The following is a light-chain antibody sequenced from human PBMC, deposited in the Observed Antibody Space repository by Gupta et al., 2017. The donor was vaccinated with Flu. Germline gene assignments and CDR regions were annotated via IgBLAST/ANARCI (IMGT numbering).Light chain of an antibody. CDR1: SSDIGSYNY. V-gene: IGLV2-14*01. J-gene: IGLJ2*01. Sequence: QSALTQPASVSGSPGQSITISCTGTSSDIGSYNYVSWYQQHPGQAPKLLIYGVTNRPSGVSNRFSASKSGDTASLTISGLQAEDEAYYYCSSCISSTTFVFGGGTKLTVL. CDR2: GVT. CDR3: SSCISSTTFV.